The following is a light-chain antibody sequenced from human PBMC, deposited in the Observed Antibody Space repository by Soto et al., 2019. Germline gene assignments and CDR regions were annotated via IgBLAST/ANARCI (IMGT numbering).Light chain of an antibody. CDR2: DVS. J-gene: IGLJ2*01. V-gene: IGLV2-14*01. CDR1: SSDVGGSNY. Sequence: QSALTQPASVSGSPGQSITISCTGTSSDVGGSNYVSWYQQHPGKAPKLMIYDVSNRPSEVSNRFSGSKSGNTASLTISGLQAEDEADYYCSSYTSSSTRVFGGGTKLTVL. CDR3: SSYTSSSTRV.